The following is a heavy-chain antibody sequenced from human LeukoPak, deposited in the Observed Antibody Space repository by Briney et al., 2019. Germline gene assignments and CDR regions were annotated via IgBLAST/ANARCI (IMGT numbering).Heavy chain of an antibody. J-gene: IGHJ4*02. Sequence: PSETLSLTCTVSGGSISSYYWSWIRQPPGKGLEWIGYIYYSGSTNYNPSLKSRVTISVDTSKNQFSLKLSSVTAADTAVYYCARTLYYGSGSYFFDYWGQGTLVTVSS. CDR3: ARTLYYGSGSYFFDY. V-gene: IGHV4-59*01. D-gene: IGHD3-10*01. CDR2: IYYSGST. CDR1: GGSISSYY.